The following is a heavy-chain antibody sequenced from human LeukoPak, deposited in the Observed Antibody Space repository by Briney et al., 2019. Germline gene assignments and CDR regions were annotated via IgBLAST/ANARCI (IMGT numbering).Heavy chain of an antibody. CDR3: ARLEQYYDSSGYSHSSYLDY. V-gene: IGHV5-51*01. Sequence: GESLKISCKGSGYSFTSYWIGWVRQMPGKGLEWMGIIYPGDSDTRYSPPFQGQVTISADKSISTAYLQWSSLKASDTAMYYCARLEQYYDSSGYSHSSYLDYWGQGTLVTVSS. J-gene: IGHJ4*02. CDR2: IYPGDSDT. CDR1: GYSFTSYW. D-gene: IGHD3-22*01.